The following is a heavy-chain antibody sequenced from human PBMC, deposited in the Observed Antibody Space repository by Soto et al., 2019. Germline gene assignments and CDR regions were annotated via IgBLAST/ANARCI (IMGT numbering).Heavy chain of an antibody. V-gene: IGHV3-30*18. CDR2: ISYDGSNK. J-gene: IGHJ4*02. Sequence: GGSLRLSCAASGFTFSSYGMHWVRQAPGKGLEWVAVISYDGSNKYYADSVKGRFTISRDNSKSTLYLQMNSLRAEDTAVYYCAKVSGSYSDYWGQGTLVTVSS. D-gene: IGHD1-26*01. CDR1: GFTFSSYG. CDR3: AKVSGSYSDY.